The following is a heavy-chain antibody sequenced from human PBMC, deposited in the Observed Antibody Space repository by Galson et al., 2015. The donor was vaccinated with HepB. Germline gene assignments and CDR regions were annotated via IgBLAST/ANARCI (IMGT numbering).Heavy chain of an antibody. J-gene: IGHJ4*02. Sequence: SLRLSCAASGFTVSSNYMSWVRQAPGKGLEWVSIIYSGGSTYYADSVKGRFTISRDNSKNTLYLQMNSLRAEDTAVYYCATGGYSGYDPIDYWGQGTLVTVSS. CDR2: IYSGGST. V-gene: IGHV3-66*01. CDR3: ATGGYSGYDPIDY. CDR1: GFTVSSNY. D-gene: IGHD5-12*01.